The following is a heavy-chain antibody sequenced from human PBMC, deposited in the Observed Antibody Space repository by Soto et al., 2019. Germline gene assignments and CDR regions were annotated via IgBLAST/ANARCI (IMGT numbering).Heavy chain of an antibody. CDR3: ARDSVLDDILTGYYFENGDNWFDP. Sequence: GGSLRLSCAASGFTFSSYSMNWVRQAPGKGLEWVSSISSSSSYIYYADSVKGRFTISRDNAKNSLYLQMNSLRAEDTALYYCARDSVLDDILTGYYFENGDNWFDPWGQGTLVTVSS. D-gene: IGHD3-9*01. CDR2: ISSSSSYI. J-gene: IGHJ5*02. V-gene: IGHV3-21*01. CDR1: GFTFSSYS.